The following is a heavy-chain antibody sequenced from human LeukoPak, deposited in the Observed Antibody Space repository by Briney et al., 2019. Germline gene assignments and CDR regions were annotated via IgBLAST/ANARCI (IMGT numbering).Heavy chain of an antibody. D-gene: IGHD3-22*01. J-gene: IGHJ4*02. CDR1: GFTFSSYG. CDR3: AKVGEGYGSSGYSGLDY. Sequence: GGSLRLSCAASGFTFSSYGMHWVRQAPGKGLEWVAFIRYDGSNKYYADSVKGRFTISRDNSKNTLYLQMNSLRAEDTAVYYCAKVGEGYGSSGYSGLDYWGQGTLVTVSS. V-gene: IGHV3-30*02. CDR2: IRYDGSNK.